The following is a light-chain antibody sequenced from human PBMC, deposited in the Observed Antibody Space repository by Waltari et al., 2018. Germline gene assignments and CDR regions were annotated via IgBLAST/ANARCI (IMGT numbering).Light chain of an antibody. CDR2: GAS. CDR3: QQYGSSPRT. Sequence: SQSGRNNSLAGYPRKPGPAPMLLIYGASSRATGIPDRFSGSGSGTDFTLTINRLEPEDFAVYYCQQYGSSPRTFGQGTKVEIK. J-gene: IGKJ1*01. V-gene: IGKV3-20*01. CDR1: QSGRNNS.